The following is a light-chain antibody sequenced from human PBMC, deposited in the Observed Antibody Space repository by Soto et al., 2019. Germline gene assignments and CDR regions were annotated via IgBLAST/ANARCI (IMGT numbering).Light chain of an antibody. Sequence: VLTQAPGSLSLSQGESSTLSCRAIQSVSNNYLAWYQQKPGQAPRLLIYGASNRATGIPDRFSGSGSGTDFTLTISRLEPEDFAVYYCQQYNNWPPWTFGQGSKVDIK. CDR2: GAS. CDR1: QSVSNNY. V-gene: IGKV3-20*01. J-gene: IGKJ1*01. CDR3: QQYNNWPPWT.